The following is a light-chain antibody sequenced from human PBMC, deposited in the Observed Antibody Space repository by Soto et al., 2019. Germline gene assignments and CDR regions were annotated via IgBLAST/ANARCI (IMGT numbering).Light chain of an antibody. CDR2: DAS. V-gene: IGKV3-11*01. J-gene: IGKJ5*01. CDR3: QHYGGSPLIT. CDR1: QSVGSY. Sequence: EIVLTQSPATLSLSPGERATLSCRASQSVGSYLAWYQQKPGQAPRLLIYDASNRATGIPARFSGSGSGTDFSLTISRLEPEDFAVYYCQHYGGSPLITFGQGTRLEIK.